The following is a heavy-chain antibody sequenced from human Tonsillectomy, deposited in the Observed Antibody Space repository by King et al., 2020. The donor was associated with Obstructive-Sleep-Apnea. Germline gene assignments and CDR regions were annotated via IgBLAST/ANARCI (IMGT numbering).Heavy chain of an antibody. Sequence: DVQLVESGGGLVQPGGSVTLSCAASGFTFSTYAMNWVRQAPGKGLEWVSDISGSGSRTYYADSVKGRFTISRDNSKNTLYLQMNSLRAEDTAVFYCAKDRGSAGYSPGDGMDVWGQGTTVTVSS. D-gene: IGHD3-9*01. J-gene: IGHJ6*02. CDR1: GFTFSTYA. CDR2: ISGSGSRT. V-gene: IGHV3-23*04. CDR3: AKDRGSAGYSPGDGMDV.